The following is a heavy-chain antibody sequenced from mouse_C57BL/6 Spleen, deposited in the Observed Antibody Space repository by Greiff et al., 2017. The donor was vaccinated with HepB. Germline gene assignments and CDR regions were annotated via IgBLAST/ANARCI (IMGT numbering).Heavy chain of an antibody. CDR2: IDPEDGDT. Sequence: EVQLQQSGAELVRPGASVKLSCTASGFNITDYYMHWVKQRPEQGLEWIGRIDPEDGDTEYAPKFQGKATMTADTSSNTAYLQLSSLTSEDTAVYYCTTWGQSGGYYGAYWGQGTLVTVAA. CDR1: GFNITDYY. D-gene: IGHD1-1*01. J-gene: IGHJ3*01. CDR3: TTWGQSGGYYGAY. V-gene: IGHV14-1*01.